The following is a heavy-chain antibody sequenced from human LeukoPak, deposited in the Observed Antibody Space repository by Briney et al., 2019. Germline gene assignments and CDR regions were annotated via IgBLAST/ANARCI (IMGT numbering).Heavy chain of an antibody. CDR1: GFTFSSYA. CDR3: GRVQHQLVLYDAFDI. V-gene: IGHV3-30*04. J-gene: IGHJ3*02. D-gene: IGHD6-13*01. CDR2: ISYDGSNK. Sequence: GGSLRLSCAASGFTFSSYAMHWVRQAPGKGLEWVAVISYDGSNKYYADSVKGRFTISRDISKNTLYLQMNSLRAEDTAEYYCGRVQHQLVLYDAFDIWGQGTMVTVSS.